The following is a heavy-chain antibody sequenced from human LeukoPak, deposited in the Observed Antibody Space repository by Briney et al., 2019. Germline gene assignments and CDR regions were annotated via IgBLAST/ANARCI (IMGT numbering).Heavy chain of an antibody. J-gene: IGHJ4*02. V-gene: IGHV3-7*01. CDR1: GFTFSRYY. D-gene: IGHD4-17*01. CDR2: IKEDGSET. Sequence: GGSLRLSCAASGFTFSRYYMSWVRQAPGKGLEWLANIKEDGSETYYVDSVKGRFTISRGNAKNSLFLQMSSLRAEDTAVYYCTRDENSAVPTFRLDHWRRGTLVSLSS. CDR3: TRDENSAVPTFRLDH.